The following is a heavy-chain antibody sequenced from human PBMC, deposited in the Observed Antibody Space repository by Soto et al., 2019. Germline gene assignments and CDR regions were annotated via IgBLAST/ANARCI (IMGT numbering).Heavy chain of an antibody. J-gene: IGHJ5*02. CDR3: ARVRYDRSGWYPRWFDP. V-gene: IGHV3-53*01. CDR2: IYICGST. D-gene: IGHD6-19*01. Sequence: GLLILCCGASGFTASSNYMSWVRQAPWKWLEWVSVIYICGSTYYADSVKGRFTISRDNSKNTMYLQMNSLRAEDTAVYYCARVRYDRSGWYPRWFDPWGQGTLATESS. CDR1: GFTASSNY.